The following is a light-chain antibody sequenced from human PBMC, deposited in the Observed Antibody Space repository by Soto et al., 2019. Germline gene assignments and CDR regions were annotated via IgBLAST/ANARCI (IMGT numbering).Light chain of an antibody. J-gene: IGLJ2*01. CDR3: AAWDGSLNNVL. CDR1: GSSIGTNT. CDR2: GNN. V-gene: IGLV1-44*01. Sequence: QPVLTQSPSASGTPGQRVTISCSGSGSSIGTNTVNWYRQLPGTAPKLLIYGNNQRPSGVPDRFSGSKSGTSASLAISGLQSEDEADYYCAAWDGSLNNVLFGGGTKLTVL.